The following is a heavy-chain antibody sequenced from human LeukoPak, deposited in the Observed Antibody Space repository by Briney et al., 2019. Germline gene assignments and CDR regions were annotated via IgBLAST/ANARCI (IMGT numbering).Heavy chain of an antibody. Sequence: QARRCLCPSCAVSGFTPADFAISWVRQAPGEGRGWGGFIRSIAYGGTTEYAASVKGRFTISRDDSKSLAYLQMNSLKTEDTAVYYCTRTYYYGSGSYWTSQHWGQGTLVTASS. D-gene: IGHD3-10*01. CDR2: IRSIAYGGTT. J-gene: IGHJ1*01. CDR3: TRTYYYGSGSYWTSQH. V-gene: IGHV3-49*04. CDR1: GFTPADFA.